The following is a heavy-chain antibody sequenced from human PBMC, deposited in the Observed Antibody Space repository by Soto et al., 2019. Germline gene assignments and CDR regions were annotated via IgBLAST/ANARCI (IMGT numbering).Heavy chain of an antibody. Sequence: QVQLVQSGAEVKKPGSSVKVSCKASEGTFSSYTISWVRQAPGQGLEWMGRIIPILGIANYAQKFQGRVTITADKATSTAYMELSSLRSEDTAVYYCARAVTEEPVEYWGQGTLVTVSS. CDR3: ARAVTEEPVEY. J-gene: IGHJ4*02. V-gene: IGHV1-69*02. CDR2: IIPILGIA. CDR1: EGTFSSYT. D-gene: IGHD2-21*02.